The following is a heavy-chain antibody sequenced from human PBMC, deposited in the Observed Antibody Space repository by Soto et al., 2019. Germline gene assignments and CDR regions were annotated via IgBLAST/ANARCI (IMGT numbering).Heavy chain of an antibody. D-gene: IGHD6-13*01. CDR2: TYYSGST. Sequence: ASETLSLTCTVSGGSMIAYYWNRMRQPPGKGLQWIGYTYYSGSTTYNPSLKSRVTISVDSSKNQFSLKLDSVTPADTAVYYCARVRGTAGKRYFDYWGPGTLVTVPQ. CDR1: GGSMIAYY. J-gene: IGHJ4*02. V-gene: IGHV4-59*01. CDR3: ARVRGTAGKRYFDY.